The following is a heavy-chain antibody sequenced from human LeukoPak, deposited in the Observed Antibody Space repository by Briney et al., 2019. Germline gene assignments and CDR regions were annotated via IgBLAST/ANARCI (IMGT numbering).Heavy chain of an antibody. CDR3: ARDQWWQFIAVAITSYFDS. V-gene: IGHV3-73*01. Sequence: GGPLRLSCAASGFTFSGSAMHWVRQASGKGLEGVGRIRSKANSYATANAASVKGRFTISRDDSKNTAYLQMNSLKTEDTAVYYCARDQWWQFIAVAITSYFDSWGQGTLVTVSS. CDR1: GFTFSGSA. D-gene: IGHD6-19*01. CDR2: IRSKANSYAT. J-gene: IGHJ4*02.